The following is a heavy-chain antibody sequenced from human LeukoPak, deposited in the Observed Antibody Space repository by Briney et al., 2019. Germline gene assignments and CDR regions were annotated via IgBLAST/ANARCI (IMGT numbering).Heavy chain of an antibody. D-gene: IGHD3-22*01. CDR2: IIPIFGTA. J-gene: IGHJ4*02. Sequence: GASVKVSCKASGGAFSSHAIARGRQAPGQGPEWMGGIIPIFGTAHYAQKLQGRVTITTDESTSTAYMELSSLGPEDTAVYYCARGISESDDSSGYYYGPFDYWGQGTLATVSS. CDR1: GGAFSSHA. V-gene: IGHV1-69*05. CDR3: ARGISESDDSSGYYYGPFDY.